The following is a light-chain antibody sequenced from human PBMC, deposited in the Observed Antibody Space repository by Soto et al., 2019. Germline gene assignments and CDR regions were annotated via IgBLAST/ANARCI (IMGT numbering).Light chain of an antibody. J-gene: IGLJ1*01. V-gene: IGLV1-40*01. CDR1: SSNIGAGYD. Sequence: QSVLTQPPSVSGAPGQRVTISCTGSSSNIGAGYDVHWYQQLPGTAPKLLIYGNSNRPSGVPDRFSGSKSGTSASLAITGLQAEDVADYYCQSYDSSLSGPTHKVFGTGTKLTVL. CDR3: QSYDSSLSGPTHKV. CDR2: GNS.